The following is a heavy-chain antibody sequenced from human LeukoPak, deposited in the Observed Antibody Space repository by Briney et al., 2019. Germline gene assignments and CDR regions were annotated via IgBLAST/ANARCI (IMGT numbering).Heavy chain of an antibody. CDR1: GFLFSTYE. CDR3: ARKRGYSDAIDI. V-gene: IGHV3-48*03. Sequence: GGSLRLSCAASGFLFSTYEMHWVRQAPGKGLDWVAYISSNSATMWYADSVKGRFTISRDDAKDSLFLQMESLRAEDSAVYYCARKRGYSDAIDIWGQGTMVTVSS. CDR2: ISSNSATM. D-gene: IGHD5-18*01. J-gene: IGHJ3*02.